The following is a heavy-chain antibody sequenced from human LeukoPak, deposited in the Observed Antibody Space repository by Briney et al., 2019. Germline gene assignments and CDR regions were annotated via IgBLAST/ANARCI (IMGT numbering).Heavy chain of an antibody. Sequence: GGSLRLSCAASGFTFSSYSMHWVRQAPGKGLEWVSSISDSSSYIYYADSVKGRFTISRDNAKNSLYLRMDSLRAEDTAMYYCASPALGQVTMKPWGQGTLVTVSS. J-gene: IGHJ5*02. CDR1: GFTFSSYS. V-gene: IGHV3-21*01. CDR2: ISDSSSYI. D-gene: IGHD3-22*01. CDR3: ASPALGQVTMKP.